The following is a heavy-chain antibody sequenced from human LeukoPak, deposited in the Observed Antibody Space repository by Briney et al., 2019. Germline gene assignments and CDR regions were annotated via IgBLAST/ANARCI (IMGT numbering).Heavy chain of an antibody. CDR1: GFTFSSSA. V-gene: IGHV3-23*05. CDR2: IYTSGST. D-gene: IGHD3-10*01. J-gene: IGHJ4*02. CDR3: ARGEGSSSSRPDY. Sequence: GGSLRLSCAASGFTFSSSAMSWVRQAPGKGLEWVSVIYTSGSTYYADSVKGRFTISRDNSKNTLYLQMNSLRAEDTAVYYCARGEGSSSSRPDYWGQGTLVTVSS.